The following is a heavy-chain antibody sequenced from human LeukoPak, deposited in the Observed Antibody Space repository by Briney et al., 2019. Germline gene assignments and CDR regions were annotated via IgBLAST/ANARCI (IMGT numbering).Heavy chain of an antibody. CDR2: INWNGRST. CDR1: GFTFSDAW. CDR3: ARAWADPFDY. D-gene: IGHD1-26*01. J-gene: IGHJ4*02. Sequence: PGGSLRLSCAASGFTFSDAWMSWVRQAPGKGLEWVSGINWNGRSTGYADSVKGRFTISRDNAENSLYLQMNSLRADDTALYYCARAWADPFDYWGQGTLVTVSS. V-gene: IGHV3-20*04.